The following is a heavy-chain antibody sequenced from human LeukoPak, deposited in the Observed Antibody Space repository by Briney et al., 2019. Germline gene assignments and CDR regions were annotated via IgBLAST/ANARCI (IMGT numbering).Heavy chain of an antibody. CDR3: AKDGTWIQLWFVH. CDR1: GFAFSSYA. D-gene: IGHD5-18*01. Sequence: GGSLRLSCAASGFAFSSYAMGWVRQAPGKGLEWVSGLSGSGGSTYYADSVKGRFTISRDNSKNTLYLQMNSLRAEDTAVYYCAKDGTWIQLWFVHWGQGTLFTVSS. J-gene: IGHJ5*02. V-gene: IGHV3-23*01. CDR2: LSGSGGST.